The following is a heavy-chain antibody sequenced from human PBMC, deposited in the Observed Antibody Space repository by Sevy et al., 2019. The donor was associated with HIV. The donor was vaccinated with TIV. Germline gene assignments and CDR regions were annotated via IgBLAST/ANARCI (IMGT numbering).Heavy chain of an antibody. CDR1: GGSISSGGYY. CDR3: ARVIGDYSTQYYYYGMDV. J-gene: IGHJ6*02. V-gene: IGHV4-31*03. Sequence: SETLSLTCTVSGGSISSGGYYWSWIRQLPGKGLEWIRYIYYSGSTYYNPSLKSRVTISVDTSKNQFSLKLSSVTAADTAVYYCARVIGDYSTQYYYYGMDVWGQGTTVTVSS. D-gene: IGHD6-13*01. CDR2: IYYSGST.